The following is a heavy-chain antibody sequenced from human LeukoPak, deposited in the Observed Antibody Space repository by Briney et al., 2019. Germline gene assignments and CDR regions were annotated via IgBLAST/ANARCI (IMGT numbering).Heavy chain of an antibody. CDR1: GGSISNHY. D-gene: IGHD4-17*01. CDR3: ARDLITVTKGFDI. J-gene: IGHJ3*02. V-gene: IGHV4-59*11. CDR2: IHYSGST. Sequence: SETLSLTCTVSGGSISNHYWSWIRQPPGKGLEWIGYIHYSGSTNYNPSLKSRVTISIDTSKNQFSLKLSSVTAADTAVYYCARDLITVTKGFDIWGQGTMVSVSS.